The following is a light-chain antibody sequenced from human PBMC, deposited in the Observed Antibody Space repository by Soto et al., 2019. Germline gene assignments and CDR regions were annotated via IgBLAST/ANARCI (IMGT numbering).Light chain of an antibody. CDR1: SSDVGTYNR. CDR3: SLYTTTSSRVV. V-gene: IGLV2-18*01. J-gene: IGLJ2*01. CDR2: EVN. Sequence: QSALTQPPSVSGSPGQSVTITCTGTSSDVGTYNRVSWYQQPPGTAPKLIIDEVNNRPSGVPDRFSGSKSGNTASLTISGLQAEDEADYHCSLYTTTSSRVVFGGGTKLTVL.